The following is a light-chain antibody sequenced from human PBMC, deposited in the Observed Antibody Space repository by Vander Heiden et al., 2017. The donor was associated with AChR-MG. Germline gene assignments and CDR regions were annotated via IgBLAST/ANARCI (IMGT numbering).Light chain of an antibody. J-gene: IGLJ3*02. CDR1: SLRSYY. CDR2: GKN. V-gene: IGLV3-19*01. CDR3: NSRDSSGNQLV. Sequence: SSELTQDPAVSVALGQTVRITCQGDSLRSYYASWYQQKPGQAPVLVIYGKNNRPSGIPDRFSGSSSGNTASLTITGAQAEDEADYYCNSRDSSGNQLVLGGGTKL.